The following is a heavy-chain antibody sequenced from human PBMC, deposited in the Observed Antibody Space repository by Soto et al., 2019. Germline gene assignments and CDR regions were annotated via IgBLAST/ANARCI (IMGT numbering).Heavy chain of an antibody. CDR3: ATGYYYDSSGQNY. CDR2: ISYDGSNK. V-gene: IGHV3-30*03. D-gene: IGHD3-22*01. J-gene: IGHJ4*02. CDR1: GFTFSSYG. Sequence: GGSLRLSCAASGFTFSSYGMHWVRQAPGKGLEWVAVISYDGSNKYYADSVKGRFTISRDNSKNTLYLQMNSLRAEDTAVYYCATGYYYDSSGQNYWGQGTLVTVSS.